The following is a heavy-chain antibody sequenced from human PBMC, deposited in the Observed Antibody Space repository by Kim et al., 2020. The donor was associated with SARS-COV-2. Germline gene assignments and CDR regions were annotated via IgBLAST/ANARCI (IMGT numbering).Heavy chain of an antibody. CDR2: ISYDGSNK. V-gene: IGHV3-30-3*01. Sequence: GGSLRLSCAASGFTFSSYAMHWVRQAPGKGLEWVAVISYDGSNKYYADSVKGRFTISRDNSKNTLYLQMNSLRAEDTAVYYCARDTGSIAVAKDYYYGMDVWGQGTTVTVSS. CDR1: GFTFSSYA. CDR3: ARDTGSIAVAKDYYYGMDV. J-gene: IGHJ6*02. D-gene: IGHD6-19*01.